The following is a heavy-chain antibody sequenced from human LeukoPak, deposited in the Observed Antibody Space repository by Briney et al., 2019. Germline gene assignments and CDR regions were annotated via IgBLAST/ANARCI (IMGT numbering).Heavy chain of an antibody. Sequence: GGSLRLSCAASGFTFRDSAMSWVRQAPGKGLEWVSLISFSGDNTYYTDSVKGRFTISRDNSKNTLYLQMNSLRPEDTAVYYCAKELRGGSIWRYYFDYWGQGTLVTVSS. CDR1: GFTFRDSA. CDR3: AKELRGGSIWRYYFDY. D-gene: IGHD6-13*01. V-gene: IGHV3-23*01. J-gene: IGHJ4*02. CDR2: ISFSGDNT.